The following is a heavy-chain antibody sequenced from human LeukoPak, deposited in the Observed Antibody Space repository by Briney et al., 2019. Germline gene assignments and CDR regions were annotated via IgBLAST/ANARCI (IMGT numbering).Heavy chain of an antibody. Sequence: GGSLRLSCAASGFTFSYYWMGWVRQAPGKGLEWVANIKQDGSEKYYVDSVRGRFTISRDNAKNSLYLQMNSLRDEDTAVYYCARRMGRDGYNPNWFDPWGQGTLVTVSS. J-gene: IGHJ5*02. CDR1: GFTFSYYW. V-gene: IGHV3-7*02. CDR3: ARRMGRDGYNPNWFDP. CDR2: IKQDGSEK. D-gene: IGHD5-24*01.